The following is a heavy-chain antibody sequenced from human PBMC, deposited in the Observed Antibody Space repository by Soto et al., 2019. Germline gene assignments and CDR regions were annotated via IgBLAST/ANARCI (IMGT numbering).Heavy chain of an antibody. CDR2: ISVYSGDT. CDR3: ASTQGSGYCSSASCRIGMDV. V-gene: IGHV1-18*01. CDR1: GYTFSSYG. Sequence: QVQLVQSGAEVTKPGASVKVSCKASGYTFSSYGVTWVRQAPGQGLEWMGWISVYSGDTNYAQNLQGRVTMTTDTSTKTSYMDLRSLPFDDTAVYYCASTQGSGYCSSASCRIGMDVWGQGTTVTVSS. D-gene: IGHD2-15*01. J-gene: IGHJ6*02.